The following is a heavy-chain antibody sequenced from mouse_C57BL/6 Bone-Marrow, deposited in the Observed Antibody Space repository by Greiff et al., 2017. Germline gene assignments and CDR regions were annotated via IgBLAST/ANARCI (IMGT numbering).Heavy chain of an antibody. CDR3: ARGYSGFFAY. CDR2: IYPRSGNT. Sequence: QVQLKESGAELARPGASVKLSCKASGYTFTSYGISWVKQRTGQGLEWIGEIYPRSGNTYYNEKFKGKATLTADKSSSTAYMELRSLTSEDSAVYFCARGYSGFFAYWGQGTLVTVSA. J-gene: IGHJ3*01. V-gene: IGHV1-81*01. D-gene: IGHD2-3*01. CDR1: GYTFTSYG.